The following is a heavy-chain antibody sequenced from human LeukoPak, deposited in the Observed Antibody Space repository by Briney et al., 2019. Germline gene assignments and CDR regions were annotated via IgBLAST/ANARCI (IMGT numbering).Heavy chain of an antibody. V-gene: IGHV4-34*01. D-gene: IGHD6-19*01. CDR1: GGSFSGYY. CDR2: INHSGST. J-gene: IGHJ4*02. Sequence: SETLSLTCAVYGGSFSGYYWSWLRQPPGKGLEWIGEINHSGSTNYNPSLKSRVTISVDTPKNQFSLKLSSVTAADTAVYYCASTAVAETGPFDYWGQGTLVTVSS. CDR3: ASTAVAETGPFDY.